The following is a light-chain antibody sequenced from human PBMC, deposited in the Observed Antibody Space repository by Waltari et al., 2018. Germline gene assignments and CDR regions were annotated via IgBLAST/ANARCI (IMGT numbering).Light chain of an antibody. CDR3: AAWDDSLNGPV. V-gene: IGLV1-36*01. CDR2: YND. CDR1: SSKIGNNA. Sequence: QSVLTQPPSVSEAPRQRVTISCSGSSSKIGNNAVNLYQQLPGKAPKLLIYYNDLLPSGGSDRFSGSKSGTSASLAISGLQSEDEADYYGAAWDDSLNGPVFGGGTKLTVV. J-gene: IGLJ3*02.